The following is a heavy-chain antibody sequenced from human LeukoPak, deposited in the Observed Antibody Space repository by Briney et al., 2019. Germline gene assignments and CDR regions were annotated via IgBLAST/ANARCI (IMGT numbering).Heavy chain of an antibody. Sequence: PSGTLSLTCAVSGGSISSSNWWSWVRQPPGQGLEWIGEINHSGSTNYNPSLKSRVTISVDTSKNQFSLKLSSVTAADTAVYYCARDSAPRSGSDYFDYWGQGTLVTVSS. CDR1: GGSISSSNW. V-gene: IGHV4-4*02. J-gene: IGHJ4*02. CDR2: INHSGST. CDR3: ARDSAPRSGSDYFDY. D-gene: IGHD3-10*01.